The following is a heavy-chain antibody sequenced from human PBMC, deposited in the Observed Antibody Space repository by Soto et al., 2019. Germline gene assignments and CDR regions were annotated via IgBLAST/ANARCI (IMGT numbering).Heavy chain of an antibody. CDR3: AHAGDYDLLPFDH. J-gene: IGHJ4*02. D-gene: IGHD4-17*01. Sequence: QITLKESGPTLVRPAQTLTLTCDFSGFSLSTYHMGVAWIRQPPGKALEWLALIYWDDDKRYSPSLKDRLVISKDTSSNQVVLTITNVAPGDTATYFCAHAGDYDLLPFDHWGPGTLVTVSS. CDR2: IYWDDDK. V-gene: IGHV2-5*02. CDR1: GFSLSTYHMG.